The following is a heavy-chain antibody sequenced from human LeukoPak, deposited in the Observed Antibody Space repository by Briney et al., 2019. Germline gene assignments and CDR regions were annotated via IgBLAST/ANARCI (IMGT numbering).Heavy chain of an antibody. D-gene: IGHD2-2*01. V-gene: IGHV3-21*01. Sequence: PGGSLRLSCAASGFTFSSYSMNWVRQAPGKGLEWVSSISSSSSYIYYADSVKGRFTISRDNAKNSLYLQMNSLRAEDTAVYYCAVYCSSTSCYDAFDIWGQGTMVTDSS. CDR2: ISSSSSYI. CDR1: GFTFSSYS. J-gene: IGHJ3*02. CDR3: AVYCSSTSCYDAFDI.